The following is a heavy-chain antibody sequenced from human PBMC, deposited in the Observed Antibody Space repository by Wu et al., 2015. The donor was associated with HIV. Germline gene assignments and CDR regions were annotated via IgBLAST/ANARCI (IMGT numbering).Heavy chain of an antibody. V-gene: IGHV1-69*05. CDR2: IIPIFGTA. D-gene: IGHD3-16*01. CDR1: GGTFSSYA. Sequence: QVQLVQSGAEVKKPGSSVKVSCKASGGTFSSYAISWVRQAPGQGLEWMGGIIPIFGTANYAQKFQGRVTITTDESTSTAYMELSSLRSEDTAVYYCAREEEVGGNYYYYVRYGRRGPRDHGHRLL. J-gene: IGHJ6*02. CDR3: AREEEVGGNYYYYVRYGR.